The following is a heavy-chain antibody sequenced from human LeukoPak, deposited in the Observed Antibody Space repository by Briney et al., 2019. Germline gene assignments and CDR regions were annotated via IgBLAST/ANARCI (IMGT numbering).Heavy chain of an antibody. Sequence: GGSLRLSCAASGFTLSSYTYTMSWVRQAPGKGLEWVTGITGSGGSTYYAVSVKGRFTTSRDNSKNTPYLQMNSLTVEDTAIYYCAKGLTYGGQGTLVTVSS. J-gene: IGHJ4*02. CDR3: AKGLTY. D-gene: IGHD2-21*01. V-gene: IGHV3-23*01. CDR2: ITGSGGST. CDR1: GFTLSSYT.